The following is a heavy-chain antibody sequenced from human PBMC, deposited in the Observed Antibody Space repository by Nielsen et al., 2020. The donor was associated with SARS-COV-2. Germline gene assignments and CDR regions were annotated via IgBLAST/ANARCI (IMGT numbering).Heavy chain of an antibody. D-gene: IGHD2-15*01. V-gene: IGHV3-74*01. CDR1: GFTFNNYW. CDR3: ARRSIGSAPYYFDY. Sequence: GESLKISCAASGFTFNNYWMHWVRQAPGEGLVWVSRVDSDETITTYADSVKGRFTISRDNAKNTLYLQMNSLRAEDTAVYYCARRSIGSAPYYFDYWGQGTLVTVSS. J-gene: IGHJ4*02. CDR2: VDSDETIT.